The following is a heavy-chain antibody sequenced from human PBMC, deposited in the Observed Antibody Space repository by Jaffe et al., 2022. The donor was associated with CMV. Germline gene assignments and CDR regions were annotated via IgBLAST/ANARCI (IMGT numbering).Heavy chain of an antibody. CDR2: IKQDGSEK. V-gene: IGHV3-7*03. CDR3: ASPLTFGGYPREAGY. Sequence: EVQLVESGGGLVQPGGSLRLSCAASGFTFSSYWMSWVRQAPGKGLEWVANIKQDGSEKYYVDSVKGRFTISRDNAKNSLYLQMNSLRAEDTAVYYCASPLTFGGYPREAGYWGQGTLVTVSS. CDR1: GFTFSSYW. D-gene: IGHD3-16*01. J-gene: IGHJ4*02.